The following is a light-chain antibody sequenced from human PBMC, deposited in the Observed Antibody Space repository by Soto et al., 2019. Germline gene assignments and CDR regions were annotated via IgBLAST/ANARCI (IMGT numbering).Light chain of an antibody. V-gene: IGKV3-20*01. Sequence: EIVLTQSPGTLSLSPGERATLSCRASQSVSSSYLAWYQQKPGQAPRLLIYGASSRATGIPDRFSGSGSGTDFNLTISRLEPKDFAVYYCQQYGSSPPYSFGQGTKLEIK. CDR1: QSVSSSY. J-gene: IGKJ2*03. CDR3: QQYGSSPPYS. CDR2: GAS.